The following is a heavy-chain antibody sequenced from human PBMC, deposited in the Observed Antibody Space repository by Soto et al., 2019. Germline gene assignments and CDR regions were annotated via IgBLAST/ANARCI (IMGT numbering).Heavy chain of an antibody. CDR1: GGSISSGGYY. V-gene: IGHV4-31*03. CDR3: ARLDFDWLFALDY. J-gene: IGHJ4*02. D-gene: IGHD3-9*01. CDR2: ISYSGST. Sequence: SETLSLTCSVSGGSISSGGYYWSWIRQHPGKGLEWIGYISYSGSTYYNPSLKSRVTISVDTSKNQFSLKLSSVTATDTAVYYCARLDFDWLFALDYWGQGTLVTVSS.